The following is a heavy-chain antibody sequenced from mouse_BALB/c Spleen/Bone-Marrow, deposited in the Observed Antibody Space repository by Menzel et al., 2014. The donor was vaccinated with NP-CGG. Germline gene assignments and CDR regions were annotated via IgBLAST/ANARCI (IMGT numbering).Heavy chain of an antibody. CDR2: INPYNGGT. CDR1: GYSFTGYT. Sequence: VQLKESGPELVKPGASMKISCKASGYSFTGYTMNWVKQSHGKNLEWIGLINPYNGGTNYNQKFKGKATLTVDKSYSTAYMELLSLTSEDSAVYYCARDYYGFSYGFAYWGQGTLVTVSA. D-gene: IGHD1-1*01. CDR3: ARDYYGFSYGFAY. V-gene: IGHV1-18*01. J-gene: IGHJ3*01.